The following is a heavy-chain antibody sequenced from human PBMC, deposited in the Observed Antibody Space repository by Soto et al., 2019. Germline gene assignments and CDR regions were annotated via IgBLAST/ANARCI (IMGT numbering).Heavy chain of an antibody. CDR2: IIPILGIA. J-gene: IGHJ2*01. Sequence: QVQLVQSGAEVKKPGSSVKVSCKASGGTFSSYTISWVRQAPGQGLAWMGRIIPILGIANYAQKFQGRVTITADKSTSTAYMELSSLRSEDTAVYYCARVPFSTGGGDYGDSLLPDWYFDLWGRGTLVTVSS. CDR3: ARVPFSTGGGDYGDSLLPDWYFDL. D-gene: IGHD4-17*01. CDR1: GGTFSSYT. V-gene: IGHV1-69*02.